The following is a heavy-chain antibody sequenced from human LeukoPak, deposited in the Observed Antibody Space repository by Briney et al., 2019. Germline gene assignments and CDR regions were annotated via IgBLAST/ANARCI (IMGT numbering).Heavy chain of an antibody. Sequence: GGSLRLSCAASGFAFSSLYMHWVRQAPGKGLVWVSRINIDGSSTTYADSVKGRFTISRDNTKNTLYLQMNSLRAEDTAVYYCARAIALSRSPAYWGQGTLVTVSS. V-gene: IGHV3-74*01. CDR3: ARAIALSRSPAY. CDR2: INIDGSST. D-gene: IGHD3-3*02. J-gene: IGHJ4*02. CDR1: GFAFSSLY.